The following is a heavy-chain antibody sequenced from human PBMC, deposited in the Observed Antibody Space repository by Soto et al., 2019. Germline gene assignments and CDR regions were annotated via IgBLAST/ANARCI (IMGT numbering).Heavy chain of an antibody. Sequence: QVQLQESGPGLVKPSETLSLTCTVSGGSISSYYWSWIRQPPGKGLEWIGYIYYSGSTNYNPSLKSRVTISVDASKNQFSLKLSSVTAADTAVYYCARVWDCSGGSCYANWCDPWGQGTLVTVSS. CDR2: IYYSGST. J-gene: IGHJ5*02. CDR3: ARVWDCSGGSCYANWCDP. CDR1: GGSISSYY. D-gene: IGHD2-15*01. V-gene: IGHV4-59*01.